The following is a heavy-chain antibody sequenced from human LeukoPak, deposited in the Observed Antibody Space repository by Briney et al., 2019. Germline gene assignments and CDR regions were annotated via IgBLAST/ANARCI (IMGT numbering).Heavy chain of an antibody. Sequence: GRSLRLSCAASGFTFDDCAMHWVRQAPGKGLEWVSGISWNSGSIGYADSVKGRFTISRDNAKNSLYLQMNSLRAEDMALYYCAKDIGAAGTSYYFDYWGQGTLVTVSS. CDR2: ISWNSGSI. V-gene: IGHV3-9*03. CDR1: GFTFDDCA. J-gene: IGHJ4*02. CDR3: AKDIGAAGTSYYFDY. D-gene: IGHD6-13*01.